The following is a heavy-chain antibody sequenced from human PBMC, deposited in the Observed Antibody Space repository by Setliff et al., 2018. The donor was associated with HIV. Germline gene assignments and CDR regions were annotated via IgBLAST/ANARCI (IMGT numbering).Heavy chain of an antibody. CDR2: LYARGSS. Sequence: PSETLSLTCNVSGGSISSSSYYWSWIRQPAGKGLEWIGHLYARGSSNYNPSLKSRVTISLDTSKNQFSLKLSSVTAADTAVYYCARHASRDGYNFDYWGQGTLVTVSS. D-gene: IGHD3-22*01. CDR3: ARHASRDGYNFDY. V-gene: IGHV4-61*09. CDR1: GGSISSSSYY. J-gene: IGHJ4*02.